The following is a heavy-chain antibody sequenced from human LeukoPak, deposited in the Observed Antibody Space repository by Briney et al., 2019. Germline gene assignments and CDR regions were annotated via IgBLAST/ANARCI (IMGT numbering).Heavy chain of an antibody. CDR3: AREGPIVVVPTYYYYYMDV. CDR1: GYTFTGYY. J-gene: IGHJ6*03. D-gene: IGHD2-2*01. CDR2: INPNSGGT. V-gene: IGHV1-2*02. Sequence: ASVKVSCKASGYTFTGYYMHWVRQAPGQGLEWMGWINPNSGGTNYAQKFQGRVTMTRDTSISTAYMELSGLRSDDTAVYYCAREGPIVVVPTYYYYYMDVWGKGTTVTVSS.